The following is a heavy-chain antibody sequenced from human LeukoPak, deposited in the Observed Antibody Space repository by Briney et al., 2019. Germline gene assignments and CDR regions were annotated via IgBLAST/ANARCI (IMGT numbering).Heavy chain of an antibody. CDR1: GYTFTSYY. CDR3: VWFGELAYYYYYMDV. D-gene: IGHD3-10*01. J-gene: IGHJ6*03. V-gene: IGHV1-69*13. Sequence: ASVKVSCKASGYTFTSYYMHWVRQAPGQGLEWMGGIIPIFGTANYAQKFQGRVTITADESTSTAYMELSSLRSEDTAVYYCVWFGELAYYYYYMDVWGKGTTVTVSS. CDR2: IIPIFGTA.